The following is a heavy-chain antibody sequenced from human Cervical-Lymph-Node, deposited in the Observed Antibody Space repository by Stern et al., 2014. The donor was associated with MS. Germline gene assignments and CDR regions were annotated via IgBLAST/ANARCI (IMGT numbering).Heavy chain of an antibody. CDR3: ASDDYDFWSGYYDLFYFHY. D-gene: IGHD3-3*01. Sequence: EVQLVESGGGLVKPGGSLRLSCAASGITFRTYTMNWVRQAPGKGLEWVASISSSGSYIYYSDSVKGRFTISRDNAKNSLYLQMNSLRAEDTAVYYCASDDYDFWSGYYDLFYFHYWGQGTLVTVSS. CDR1: GITFRTYT. V-gene: IGHV3-21*01. CDR2: ISSSGSYI. J-gene: IGHJ4*02.